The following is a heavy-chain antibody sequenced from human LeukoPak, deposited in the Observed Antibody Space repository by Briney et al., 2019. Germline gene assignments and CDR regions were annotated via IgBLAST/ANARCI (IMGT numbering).Heavy chain of an antibody. D-gene: IGHD2-2*01. J-gene: IGHJ5*02. CDR1: GYTFTSYG. Sequence: ASVKVSCKASGYTFTSYGISWVRQAPGQGLEWMGWIRAYNGNTNYAQKVQGRVTMTTDTSTSTAYMELRSLTSDDTAVYYCARDHCSSTSCPTNWFDPWGQGTLVTVSS. CDR2: IRAYNGNT. CDR3: ARDHCSSTSCPTNWFDP. V-gene: IGHV1-18*01.